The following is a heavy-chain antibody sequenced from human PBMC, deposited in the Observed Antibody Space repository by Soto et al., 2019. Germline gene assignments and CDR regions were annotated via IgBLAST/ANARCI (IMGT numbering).Heavy chain of an antibody. CDR2: IYWDDDK. D-gene: IGHD3-9*01. CDR1: GFSLSTSGVG. J-gene: IGHJ4*02. CDR3: AHVLPGRGYDILTGYPSFYFDS. V-gene: IGHV2-5*02. Sequence: QITLKESGPTLVRPTQTLTLTCTFSGFSLSTSGVGVGWIRQPPGKALVWLALIYWDDDKRYSPSLMSRLTITMETSRNQVVLTMTNMDPVDTATYCCAHVLPGRGYDILTGYPSFYFDSWGQGTLVTV.